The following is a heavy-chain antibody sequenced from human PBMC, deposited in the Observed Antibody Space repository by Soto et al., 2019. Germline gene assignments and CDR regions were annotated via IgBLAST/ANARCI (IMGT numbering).Heavy chain of an antibody. D-gene: IGHD4-17*01. CDR2: ISGSGGST. Sequence: GGSLRLSCAASGFTFSSYAMSWVRQAPGKGLEWVSAISGSGGSTYYADSVKGRFTISRDNSKNTLFLQMNSLRAEDTAVYYCAKDLGVSDYGDYPPVGYFDYWGQGTLVTVSS. J-gene: IGHJ4*02. CDR1: GFTFSSYA. CDR3: AKDLGVSDYGDYPPVGYFDY. V-gene: IGHV3-23*01.